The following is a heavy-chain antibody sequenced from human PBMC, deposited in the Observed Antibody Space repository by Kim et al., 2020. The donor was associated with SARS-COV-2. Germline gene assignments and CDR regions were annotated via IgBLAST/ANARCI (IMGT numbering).Heavy chain of an antibody. Sequence: SETLSLTCSVSGGSISSYFWSWIRQPAGKGLEWIGRIHITGSDYNPSLKSRVILSLDTSKNQFSLTLNSVTAADTAAYYCARAPGHLVPLDYWCPGTLV. J-gene: IGHJ4*02. CDR3: ARAPGHLVPLDY. V-gene: IGHV4-4*07. D-gene: IGHD6-6*01. CDR2: IHITGS. CDR1: GGSISSYF.